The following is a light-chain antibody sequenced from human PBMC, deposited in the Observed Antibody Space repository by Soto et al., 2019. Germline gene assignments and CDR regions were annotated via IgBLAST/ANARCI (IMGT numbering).Light chain of an antibody. CDR1: SSAVGGYNY. CDR3: SSYTSSSTLVV. V-gene: IGLV2-14*01. J-gene: IGLJ2*01. CDR2: DVS. Sequence: QSALTQPASVSGSPGQSITISCTGTSSAVGGYNYVSWYQQHPGKAPKLMIYDVSNRPSGVSNRFSGSNSGNTASLTISGPQAEDEADYYCSSYTSSSTLVVFGGGTKLTVL.